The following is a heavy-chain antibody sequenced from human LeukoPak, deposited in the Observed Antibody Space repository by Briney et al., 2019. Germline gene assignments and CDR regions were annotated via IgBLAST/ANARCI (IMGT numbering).Heavy chain of an antibody. CDR2: ISSSSSYI. Sequence: PGGSLRLSRAASGFTFSSYSMNWVRQAPGKGLEWVSSISSSSSYIYYADSVKGRFTISRDNAKNSLYLQMNSLRAEDTAVYYCARDSIVGATFDYWGQGTLVTVSS. J-gene: IGHJ4*02. CDR1: GFTFSSYS. CDR3: ARDSIVGATFDY. V-gene: IGHV3-21*01. D-gene: IGHD1-26*01.